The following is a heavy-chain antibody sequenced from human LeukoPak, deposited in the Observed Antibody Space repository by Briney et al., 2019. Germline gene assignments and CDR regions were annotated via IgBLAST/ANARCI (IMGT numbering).Heavy chain of an antibody. V-gene: IGHV3-21*01. CDR2: ISSSSSYI. CDR3: ARALAVAGTSLGY. D-gene: IGHD6-19*01. Sequence: GGSLRLPCAASGFTFSSYSMNWVRQAPGKGLEWVSSISSSSSYIYYADSVKGRFTISRDNAKNSLYLQMNSLRAEDTAVYYCARALAVAGTSLGYWGQGTLVTVSS. CDR1: GFTFSSYS. J-gene: IGHJ4*02.